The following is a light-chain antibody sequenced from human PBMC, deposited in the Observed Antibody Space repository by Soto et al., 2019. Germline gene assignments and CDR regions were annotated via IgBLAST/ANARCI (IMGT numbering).Light chain of an antibody. J-gene: IGKJ1*01. CDR2: AAS. CDR1: QSVTNTY. V-gene: IGKV3-20*01. Sequence: ETVLTQSPGTLSLSPGDRATLPCRASQSVTNTYLAWYQQKPGQAPRLLIYAASSRATGIPDRFSGSGSGTDFTLTISRLEPEDFAVYYCQQYGSSVWTFGQGTKVDI. CDR3: QQYGSSVWT.